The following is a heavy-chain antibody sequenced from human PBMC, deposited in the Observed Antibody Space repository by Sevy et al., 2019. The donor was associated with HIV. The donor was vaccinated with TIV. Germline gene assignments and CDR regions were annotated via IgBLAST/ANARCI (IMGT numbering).Heavy chain of an antibody. CDR3: ASIGDSSWLSNLDY. Sequence: ASVKVSCKASGYTFTGYYMHWVRQAPGQGLEWMGWINPNSGGTKYAQKFQGRVTMTTDTSISTAYMDLSSLRSDDTAVYYCASIGDSSWLSNLDYWGQGTLVPVSS. D-gene: IGHD6-13*01. CDR1: GYTFTGYY. CDR2: INPNSGGT. V-gene: IGHV1-2*02. J-gene: IGHJ4*02.